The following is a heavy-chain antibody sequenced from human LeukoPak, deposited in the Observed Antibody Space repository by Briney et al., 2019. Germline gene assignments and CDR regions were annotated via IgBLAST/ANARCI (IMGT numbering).Heavy chain of an antibody. D-gene: IGHD1-1*01. V-gene: IGHV3-33*08. CDR2: IWYDGSNQ. CDR1: GFTVSSNY. CDR3: ARDRSTRYFDY. J-gene: IGHJ4*02. Sequence: GGSLRLSCAASGFTVSSNYMSWVRQAPGKGLEWVAVIWYDGSNQNYADSVKGRFTISRDNSKNTLYLQMNSLRDEDTAVYYCARDRSTRYFDYWGQGTLVTVSS.